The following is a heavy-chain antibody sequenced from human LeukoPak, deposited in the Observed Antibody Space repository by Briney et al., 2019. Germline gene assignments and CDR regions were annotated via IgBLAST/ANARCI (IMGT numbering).Heavy chain of an antibody. D-gene: IGHD3-9*01. CDR2: IYYSGST. J-gene: IGHJ4*02. CDR1: GGSISSSSYF. V-gene: IGHV4-39*07. Sequence: SGTLSLTCTVSGGSISSSSYFWGWIRQPPGKGLEWIGSIYYSGSTYYNPSLKSRVTISVDTSKNQFSLKLSSVTAADTAVYYCARVGDYDIFWARIDYWGQGTLVTVSS. CDR3: ARVGDYDIFWARIDY.